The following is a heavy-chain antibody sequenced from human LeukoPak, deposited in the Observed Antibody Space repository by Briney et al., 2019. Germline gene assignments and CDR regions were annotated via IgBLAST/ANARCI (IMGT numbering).Heavy chain of an antibody. J-gene: IGHJ3*02. D-gene: IGHD3-22*01. CDR1: GFTFSSYS. CDR3: AADSGYYDSSGYAFDI. Sequence: PGGSLRLSCAASGFTFSSYSMNWVRQAPGKGLEWVSYISSSSSTIYYADSVKGRFTISRDNAKNSLYLQMNSLRAEDTAVYYCAADSGYYDSSGYAFDIWGQGTMVTVSS. V-gene: IGHV3-48*01. CDR2: ISSSSSTI.